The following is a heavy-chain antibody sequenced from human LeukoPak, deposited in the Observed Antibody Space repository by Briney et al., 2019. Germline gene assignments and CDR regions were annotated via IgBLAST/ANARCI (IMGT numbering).Heavy chain of an antibody. CDR1: GGSISSINSNY. CDR3: ARQAGGNSGPFDY. D-gene: IGHD4-23*01. J-gene: IGHJ4*02. V-gene: IGHV4-59*08. Sequence: PSETLSLTCTVSGGSISSINSNYCSWIRQPPGKGLEWIGYIYISGSTNYNPSLKSRVTISVDTSKNQFSLKLSSVTAADTAVYYCARQAGGNSGPFDYWGQGTVVTVSS. CDR2: IYISGST.